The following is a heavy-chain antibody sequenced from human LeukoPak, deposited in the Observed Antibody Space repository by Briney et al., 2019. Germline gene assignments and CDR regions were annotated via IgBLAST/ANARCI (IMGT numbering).Heavy chain of an antibody. J-gene: IGHJ6*04. CDR2: IIPIFGTA. D-gene: IGHD3-9*01. CDR1: GGTFTSYA. Sequence: SVKVSFEASGGTFTSYAISWVRQAPGQGLEWMGGIIPIFGTANYAQKFQGRVTITADESTSTAYMELSSLRSEDTAVYYCARAHLGGDYDILTGPYSPAGDYGMDVWGKGTTVTVSS. V-gene: IGHV1-69*13. CDR3: ARAHLGGDYDILTGPYSPAGDYGMDV.